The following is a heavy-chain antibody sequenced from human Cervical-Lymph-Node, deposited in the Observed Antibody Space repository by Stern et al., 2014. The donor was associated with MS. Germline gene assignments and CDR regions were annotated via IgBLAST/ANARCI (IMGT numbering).Heavy chain of an antibody. V-gene: IGHV1-3*01. CDR2: IHAGDGNT. J-gene: IGHJ5*02. CDR1: GYSFINYL. CDR3: ARELQRYIKSIRTPNWFDP. D-gene: IGHD5-18*01. Sequence: VQLVQSGAEVRKPGASVKISCKASGYSFINYLIHWVRQAPGQRFEWMGWIHAGDGNTKYSEKFQGRVTMTRDTSASTAYLELDSLTSEDTAVYYCARELQRYIKSIRTPNWFDPWGQGTLVIVSS.